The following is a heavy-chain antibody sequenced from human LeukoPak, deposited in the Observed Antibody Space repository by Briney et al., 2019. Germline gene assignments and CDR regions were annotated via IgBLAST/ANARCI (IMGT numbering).Heavy chain of an antibody. CDR3: ARDLTSIAAAGLFDY. Sequence: GGSLRLSCAASGVTFRSYAMHWVRQAPGKGLEWVAVISYDGSNKYYADSVKGRFTISRDNSKNTLYLQLNSLRAEDTAVYYCARDLTSIAAAGLFDYWGQGTLVTVSS. D-gene: IGHD6-13*01. J-gene: IGHJ4*02. CDR2: ISYDGSNK. V-gene: IGHV3-30*01. CDR1: GVTFRSYA.